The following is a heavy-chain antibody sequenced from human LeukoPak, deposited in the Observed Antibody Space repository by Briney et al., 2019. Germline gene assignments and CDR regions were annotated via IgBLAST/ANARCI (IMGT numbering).Heavy chain of an antibody. V-gene: IGHV4-39*01. J-gene: IGHJ4*02. Sequence: PSETLSLTCTVSSGSISTSNYYWGWVRQPPGKALEWIGNIFYSGSTYYSPSLKSRVTISVDTSKNQFSLKLSSVTAADTAVYYCARQPMVRGVRSRGFDYWGQGTLVTVSS. CDR1: SGSISTSNYY. CDR2: IFYSGST. D-gene: IGHD3-10*01. CDR3: ARQPMVRGVRSRGFDY.